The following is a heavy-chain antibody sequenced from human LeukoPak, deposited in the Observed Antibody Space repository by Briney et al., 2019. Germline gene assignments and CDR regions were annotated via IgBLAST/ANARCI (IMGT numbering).Heavy chain of an antibody. Sequence: GASVKVSCKASGYTFTGYYMHWVRQAPGQGLEWMGWINPNRGGTNYAQKFQGRVTMTRDTSISTAYMELSRLRSDDTAVYYCARLRVYCTNGVCKNGYYFDHWGQGTLVTVSS. CDR2: INPNRGGT. CDR1: GYTFTGYY. D-gene: IGHD2-8*01. V-gene: IGHV1-2*02. CDR3: ARLRVYCTNGVCKNGYYFDH. J-gene: IGHJ4*02.